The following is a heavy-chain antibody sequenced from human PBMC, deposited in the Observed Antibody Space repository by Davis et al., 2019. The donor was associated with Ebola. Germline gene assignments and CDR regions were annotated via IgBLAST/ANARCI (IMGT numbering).Heavy chain of an antibody. CDR2: ISAYNGNT. J-gene: IGHJ6*02. D-gene: IGHD2-2*01. Sequence: AASVKVSCKAYGYTFTSYGISWVRQAPGQGLEWMGWISAYNGNTNYAQKFQGRVTMTRNTSISTAYMELSSLRSEDTAVYYCARTKPAGRYCSSTSCSQYYYGMDVWGQGTTVTVSS. V-gene: IGHV1-18*01. CDR1: GYTFTSYG. CDR3: ARTKPAGRYCSSTSCSQYYYGMDV.